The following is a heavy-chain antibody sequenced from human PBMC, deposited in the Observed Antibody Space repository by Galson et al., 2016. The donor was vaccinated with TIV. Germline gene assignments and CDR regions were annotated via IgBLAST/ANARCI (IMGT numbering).Heavy chain of an antibody. CDR3: ARTTPPPVSSNGWNDAFDF. CDR1: GFTFSSYG. CDR2: IWYDGTNK. J-gene: IGHJ3*01. D-gene: IGHD6-19*01. V-gene: IGHV3-33*01. Sequence: SLRLSCAASGFTFSSYGMHWVRQAPGKGLEWVAVIWYDGTNKIYADSVKDRFTISRDDPKNTLSLQMNSLRVEDTAVYFCARTTPPPVSSNGWNDAFDFWGQGTIVTVSS.